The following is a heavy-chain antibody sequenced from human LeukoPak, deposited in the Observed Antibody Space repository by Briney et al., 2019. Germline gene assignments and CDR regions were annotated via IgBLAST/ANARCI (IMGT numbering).Heavy chain of an antibody. V-gene: IGHV4-30-4*01. J-gene: IGHJ2*01. D-gene: IGHD3-22*01. Sequence: SQTLSLTCTVSGGSISSGDYYWRWIRQPPGKGLEWIGYIYYSGSTYYNPSLKSRVTISVDTSKNQFSLKLSSVTAADTAVYYCARDRYYYDSSGYAPLWYFDLWGRGTLVTVSS. CDR1: GGSISSGDYY. CDR2: IYYSGST. CDR3: ARDRYYYDSSGYAPLWYFDL.